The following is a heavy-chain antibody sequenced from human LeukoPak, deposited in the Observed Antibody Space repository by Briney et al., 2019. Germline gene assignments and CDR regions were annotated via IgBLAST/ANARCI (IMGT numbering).Heavy chain of an antibody. CDR3: ARGYDIDV. CDR1: GGSISNSY. J-gene: IGHJ6*02. V-gene: IGHV4-59*01. Sequence: SETLSLTCTVSGGSISNSYWSWIRQPPGKALEWIGYIYYTGTTKYNPSLKSRATISLDTFKNQFSLKLTSVTAADTALFFCARGYDIDVWGQGTTVTVSS. CDR2: IYYTGTT.